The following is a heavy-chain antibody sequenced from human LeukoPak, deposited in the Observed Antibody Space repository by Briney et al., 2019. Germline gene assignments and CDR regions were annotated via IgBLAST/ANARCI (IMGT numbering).Heavy chain of an antibody. CDR2: IKSKTDGGTT. CDR3: TTYYYDSSGYPYYFDY. J-gene: IGHJ4*02. CDR1: GFTFSNAW. Sequence: GGSLRLSCAASGFTFSNAWMNWVRQAPGKGLEWVGRIKSKTDGGTTDYAAPVKGRFTISRDDSKNTLYLQMNSLKTEDTAVSYCTTYYYDSSGYPYYFDYWGQGTLVTVSS. D-gene: IGHD3-22*01. V-gene: IGHV3-15*07.